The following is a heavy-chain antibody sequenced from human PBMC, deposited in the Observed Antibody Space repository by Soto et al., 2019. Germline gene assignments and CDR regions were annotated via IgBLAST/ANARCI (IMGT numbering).Heavy chain of an antibody. CDR1: GFTFSNYA. D-gene: IGHD2-2*01. CDR2: LLRSGSTT. V-gene: IGHV3-23*01. CDR3: AKHLHIVVRFSPLFSFYGLDV. Sequence: GGSLRLSCAASGFTFSNYAMTWARQAPGKGLEWVSSLLRSGSTTYYADSVKGRFTISSDKSANSLYLQMDSLRAEDTAVYYCAKHLHIVVRFSPLFSFYGLDVWGQGTTVTVSS. J-gene: IGHJ6*02.